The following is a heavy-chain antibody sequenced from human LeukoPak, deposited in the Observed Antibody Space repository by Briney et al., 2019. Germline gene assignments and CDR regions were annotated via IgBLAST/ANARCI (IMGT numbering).Heavy chain of an antibody. Sequence: GASVKVSCKVSGYTLTELSMHWVRQAPGKGLEWMGGFDPEDGETIYAQKFQGRVTMTEDTSTDTAYMELSSLRSEDTAVYYCATDLSGRGWFDPWGQGTLVTVSS. J-gene: IGHJ5*02. CDR1: GYTLTELS. D-gene: IGHD1-26*01. CDR3: ATDLSGRGWFDP. CDR2: FDPEDGET. V-gene: IGHV1-24*01.